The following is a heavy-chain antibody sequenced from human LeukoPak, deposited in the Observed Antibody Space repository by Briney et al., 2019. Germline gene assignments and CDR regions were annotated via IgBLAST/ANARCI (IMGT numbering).Heavy chain of an antibody. J-gene: IGHJ4*02. Sequence: GGSLRLSCAASGFTFSDYYMSWIRQAPGKGLEWVSYISSSGSMISDADSVKGRFTISRDNAKNSLYLQMNSLRAEDTAVYYCARGTLNIPGEHGAFDYWGQGTLVTVSS. CDR1: GFTFSDYY. D-gene: IGHD1-14*01. CDR2: ISSSGSMI. V-gene: IGHV3-11*04. CDR3: ARGTLNIPGEHGAFDY.